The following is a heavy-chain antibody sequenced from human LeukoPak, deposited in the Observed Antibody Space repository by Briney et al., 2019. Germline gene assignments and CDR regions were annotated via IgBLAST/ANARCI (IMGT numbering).Heavy chain of an antibody. CDR2: IRSTSTTI. CDR1: GFNFSAYP. J-gene: IGHJ3*02. Sequence: PGGSLRLSCAASGFNFSAYPMNWVRQAPGRGLEWVSYIRSTSTTIYYAGSVKGRFTISRDNAKNSLYLHMNSLRDEDTAVYYCARGDKATYDAFDIWGQGTMVTVSS. CDR3: ARGDKATYDAFDI. V-gene: IGHV3-48*02.